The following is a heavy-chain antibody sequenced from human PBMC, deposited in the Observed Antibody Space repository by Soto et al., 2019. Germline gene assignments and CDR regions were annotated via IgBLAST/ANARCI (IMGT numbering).Heavy chain of an antibody. V-gene: IGHV4-61*01. Sequence: SETLSLTCTVSGVSVSSGSYYWSWIRQPPGKGLEGIGYIYYSGSTNYTPSLKSRVTISVDTSKNQFSLKLSSVTAADTAVYYCARTSPTGTYYDFWSGFPSDYGMDVWGQGTTVTVSS. J-gene: IGHJ6*02. CDR3: ARTSPTGTYYDFWSGFPSDYGMDV. CDR1: GVSVSSGSYY. CDR2: IYYSGST. D-gene: IGHD3-3*01.